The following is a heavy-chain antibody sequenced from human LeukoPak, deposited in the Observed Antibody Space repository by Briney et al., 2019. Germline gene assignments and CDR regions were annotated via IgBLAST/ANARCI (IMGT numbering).Heavy chain of an antibody. CDR2: IYSGGST. J-gene: IGHJ3*02. V-gene: IGHV3-53*01. CDR1: GFTVSSNY. CDR3: ARWQVVPAASGAFDI. Sequence: PGGSLRLSCAASGFTVSSNYMSWVRQAPGKGLEWVSVIYSGGSTYYADSVKGRFTISRDNSKNTLYLQMNSLRAEDTAVYYCARWQVVPAASGAFDIWGQGTMVTVSS. D-gene: IGHD2-2*01.